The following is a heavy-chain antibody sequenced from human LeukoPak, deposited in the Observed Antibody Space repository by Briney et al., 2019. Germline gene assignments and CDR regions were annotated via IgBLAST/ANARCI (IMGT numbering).Heavy chain of an antibody. CDR3: ARVGGRARSGYLGY. CDR1: GYTFTSYD. V-gene: IGHV1-8*03. J-gene: IGHJ4*02. Sequence: ASVTVSCKASGYTFTSYDINWVRQATGQGLEWMGWMNPNSGNTGYAQKFQGRVTITGNTSISTAYMELSSLRSEDTAVYYCARVGGRARSGYLGYWGQGTLVTVSS. D-gene: IGHD3-3*01. CDR2: MNPNSGNT.